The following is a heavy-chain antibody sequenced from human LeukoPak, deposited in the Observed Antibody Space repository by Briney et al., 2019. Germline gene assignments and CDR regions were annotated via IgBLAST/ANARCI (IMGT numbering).Heavy chain of an antibody. CDR2: IKDGGTTT. CDR1: GFTFSSYW. V-gene: IGHV3-74*01. D-gene: IGHD5-24*01. Sequence: SGGSLRLSCAASGFTFSSYWIHWVRQVPGEGLVWVSRIKDGGTTTDYADSVKGRFTISRDDAKNTLYLQMNSLRAEDTAVYYCTTIRPGYWGRGTLVTVSS. CDR3: TTIRPGY. J-gene: IGHJ4*02.